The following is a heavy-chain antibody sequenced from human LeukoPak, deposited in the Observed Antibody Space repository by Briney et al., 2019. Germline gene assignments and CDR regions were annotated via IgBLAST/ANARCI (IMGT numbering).Heavy chain of an antibody. CDR2: IRSKAYGGTT. J-gene: IGHJ4*02. V-gene: IGHV3-49*04. CDR3: TRDILTGYYSPDY. CDR1: GFTFGDFA. Sequence: GGSLRLSCTASGFTFGDFAMSWVRQAPGKGLEWVGFIRSKAYGGTTEYAASVKGRFTISRDDSKSIAFLQMNSLKTEDTAMYYCTRDILTGYYSPDYWGQGTLVTVSS. D-gene: IGHD3-9*01.